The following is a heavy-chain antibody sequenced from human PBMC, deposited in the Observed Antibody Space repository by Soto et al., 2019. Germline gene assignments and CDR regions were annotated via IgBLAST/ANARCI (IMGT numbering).Heavy chain of an antibody. J-gene: IGHJ2*01. Sequence: QVQLKESGPGLVKPLETLSLTCTVSVGSITSYYWTWIRQPPGKGLECIGYAYYSGSTNYNPYLNSRVTISVDTSKTQFSLKLSSVTAADTAVYYCATANSGWYFDLWGRGTLVTVSS. V-gene: IGHV4-59*08. CDR1: VGSITSYY. CDR3: ATANSGWYFDL. D-gene: IGHD7-27*01. CDR2: AYYSGST.